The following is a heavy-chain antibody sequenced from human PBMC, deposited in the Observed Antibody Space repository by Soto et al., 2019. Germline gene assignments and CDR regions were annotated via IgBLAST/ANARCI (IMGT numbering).Heavy chain of an antibody. CDR1: GFTFSGYG. V-gene: IGHV3-33*01. CDR2: LRYDGSNI. D-gene: IGHD1-7*01. J-gene: IGHJ4*02. Sequence: QVQLVESGGGVVQPGRSLRLSCAASGFTFSGYGMHWVRQAPGNGLEWVAVLRYDGSNIYYADSVKGRFTISRDNSRKTLDMEMNSLRDEDTAVDYCARDGIGGTTVRGYFDYWGQGTLVTVTS. CDR3: ARDGIGGTTVRGYFDY.